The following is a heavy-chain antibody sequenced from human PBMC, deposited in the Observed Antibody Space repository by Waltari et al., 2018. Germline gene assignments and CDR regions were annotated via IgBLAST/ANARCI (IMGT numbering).Heavy chain of an antibody. CDR3: TRGGLDSSWYWRD. J-gene: IGHJ4*02. CDR2: IKEDESGK. V-gene: IGHV3-7*01. D-gene: IGHD6-13*01. CDR1: GPSFSNYW. Sequence: EVQLVESGGGLAQPGWSLSLSCAASGPSFSNYWMTWVRQASGKGPEWVANIKEDESGKYYMDSVKGRFTISRDNAKNSLYLQMNNLGVEDTAVYYCTRGGLDSSWYWRDWGQGTLVTVSS.